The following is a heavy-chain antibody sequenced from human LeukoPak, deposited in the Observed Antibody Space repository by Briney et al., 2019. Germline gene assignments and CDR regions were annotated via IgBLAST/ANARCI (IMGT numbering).Heavy chain of an antibody. Sequence: GESLKISCKGSGCSFTTYWIAWMRQMPGKGLEWMGVIYPGNSDITYSPSFQGQVTISVDKSISTAYLQWSSLKASDTAIYYCARHLSSITSCPHYWGQGTLVTVSS. CDR2: IYPGNSDI. CDR1: GCSFTTYW. D-gene: IGHD2-2*01. V-gene: IGHV5-51*01. J-gene: IGHJ4*02. CDR3: ARHLSSITSCPHY.